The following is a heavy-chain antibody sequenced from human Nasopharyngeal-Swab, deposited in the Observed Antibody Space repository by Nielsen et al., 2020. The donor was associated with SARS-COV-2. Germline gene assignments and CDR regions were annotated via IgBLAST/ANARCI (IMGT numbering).Heavy chain of an antibody. V-gene: IGHV3-23*03. J-gene: IGHJ6*02. CDR1: GFTFGSYA. D-gene: IGHD6-19*01. Sequence: GGSLRLSCAASGFTFGSYAMTWVRQAPGKGLEWVSIIYSGGLNKYYADSVKGRFTISRDNSKNTLSLQMNSLRAEDTAIYYCAKDRGVAMAGPFYYYGLDVRGQGTTVTVSS. CDR3: AKDRGVAMAGPFYYYGLDV. CDR2: IYSGGLNK.